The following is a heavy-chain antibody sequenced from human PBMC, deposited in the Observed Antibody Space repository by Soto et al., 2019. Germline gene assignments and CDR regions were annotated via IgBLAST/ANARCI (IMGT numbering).Heavy chain of an antibody. CDR2: INAGNGNT. J-gene: IGHJ4*02. D-gene: IGHD2-2*01. CDR1: RDTFTSHA. Sequence: GASVKVSCKAARDTFTSHAMHWVRHAPGQRLEWMGWINAGNGNTKYSQKFQGRVTITRDTSASTAYMELSSLRSEDTAVYYCAILGYCSSTSCSLLPVDYWGQGTPVPVSS. CDR3: AILGYCSSTSCSLLPVDY. V-gene: IGHV1-3*01.